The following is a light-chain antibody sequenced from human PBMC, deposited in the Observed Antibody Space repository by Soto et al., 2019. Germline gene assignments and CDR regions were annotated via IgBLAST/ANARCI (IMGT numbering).Light chain of an antibody. CDR1: ETVATN. CDR2: GAS. Sequence: PGERATLSCWASETVATNLAWYQQKPGQAPRLLISGASTRAAGISDRFRGSGSGTEFTLTISSLRSEDSATYFCQQSYSTPPWTFGQGTKVEIK. V-gene: IGKV3-15*01. J-gene: IGKJ1*01. CDR3: QQSYSTPPWT.